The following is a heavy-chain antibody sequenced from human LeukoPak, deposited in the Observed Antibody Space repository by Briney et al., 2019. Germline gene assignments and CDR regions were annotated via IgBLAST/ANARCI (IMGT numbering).Heavy chain of an antibody. V-gene: IGHV4-59*08. J-gene: IGHJ4*02. CDR2: IFYSGNT. CDR3: ARLAAISGSDYPDD. Sequence: SETLSLTCTVSGVSISSYYWSWIRQPPGRGLEWIGYIFYSGNTIYNPSLRSRVTISADTSKNHFSLRLRSVTAADTAVYYCARLAAISGSDYPDDWGQGTLVTVSS. CDR1: GVSISSYY. D-gene: IGHD1-26*01.